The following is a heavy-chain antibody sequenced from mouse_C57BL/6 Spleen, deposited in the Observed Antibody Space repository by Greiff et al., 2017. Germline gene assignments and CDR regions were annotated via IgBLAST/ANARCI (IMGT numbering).Heavy chain of an antibody. V-gene: IGHV1-62-2*01. CDR2: FYPGSGSI. J-gene: IGHJ1*03. D-gene: IGHD1-1*01. CDR1: GYTFTEYT. Sequence: VKLQESGAELVKPGASVKLSCKASGYTFTEYTIHWVKQRSGQGLEWIGWFYPGSGSIKYNEKFKDKATLTADKSSSTVYMELSRLTSEDSAVYFCARHEEEYYGSFWYFDVWGTGTTVTVSS. CDR3: ARHEEEYYGSFWYFDV.